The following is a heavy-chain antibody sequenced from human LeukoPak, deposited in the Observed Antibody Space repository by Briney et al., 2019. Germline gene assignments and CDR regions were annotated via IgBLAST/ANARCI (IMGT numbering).Heavy chain of an antibody. CDR1: GFTFSSYS. CDR3: AREGVATSPFDY. J-gene: IGHJ4*02. V-gene: IGHV3-21*01. D-gene: IGHD5-24*01. Sequence: GGSLRLSXAASGFTFSSYSMNWVRQAPGKGLEWVSSISSSSSYIYYADSVKGRFTISRDNAKNSLYLQMNSLRAEDTAVYYCAREGVATSPFDYWGQGTLVTVSS. CDR2: ISSSSSYI.